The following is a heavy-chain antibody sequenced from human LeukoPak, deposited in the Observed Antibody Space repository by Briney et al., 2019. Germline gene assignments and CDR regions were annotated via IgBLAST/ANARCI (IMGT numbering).Heavy chain of an antibody. J-gene: IGHJ4*02. CDR2: MSGSGGGT. CDR1: GFTFSSYA. Sequence: GGSLRLSCAASGFTFSSYAMSWVRQAPGKGLECVARMSGSGGGTYYADSVKGRCTVSRDSPKNSRYLQMESRRVDAAAGHYSTRDWWALPEVGYWGQGTQGSVS. V-gene: IGHV3-23*01. CDR3: TRDWWALPEVGY. D-gene: IGHD1-26*01.